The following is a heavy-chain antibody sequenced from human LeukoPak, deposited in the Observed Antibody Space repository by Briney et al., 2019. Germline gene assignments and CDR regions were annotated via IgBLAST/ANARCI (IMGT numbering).Heavy chain of an antibody. V-gene: IGHV4-34*01. CDR3: ARGANFWSGCYTKWSDP. Sequence: SETLSLTCAVYGGSFSGYYWSWIRQPPGKGLEWIGEINHSGSTNYNPSLKSRVTISVDTSKNQFSLKLSSVAAADTAVYYCARGANFWSGCYTKWSDPWGQGTLVTVSS. J-gene: IGHJ5*02. CDR1: GGSFSGYY. CDR2: INHSGST. D-gene: IGHD3-3*01.